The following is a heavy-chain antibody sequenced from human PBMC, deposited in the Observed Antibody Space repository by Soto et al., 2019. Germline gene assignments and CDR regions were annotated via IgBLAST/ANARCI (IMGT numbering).Heavy chain of an antibody. V-gene: IGHV1-69*13. CDR1: GGTFSSYA. J-gene: IGHJ6*02. CDR2: IIPIFGTA. D-gene: IGHD1-26*01. Sequence: SVKVSCKASGGTFSSYAISWVRQAPGQGLEWMGGIIPIFGTANYAQKFQGRVTITADESTSTAYMELSSLRSEDTAVYYCAKARIGGACNPYYYYGMDVWGQGTTVTVSS. CDR3: AKARIGGACNPYYYYGMDV.